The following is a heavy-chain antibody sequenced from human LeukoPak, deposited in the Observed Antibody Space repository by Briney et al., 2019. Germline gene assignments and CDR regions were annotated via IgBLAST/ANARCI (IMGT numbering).Heavy chain of an antibody. J-gene: IGHJ4*02. D-gene: IGHD3-10*01. CDR3: TRGYGSFDN. CDR2: ISHDGNEK. CDR1: GFTFISYD. V-gene: IGHV3-30*03. Sequence: GGSLRLSCAASGFTFISYDMHWVRQAPGKGLEWVAIISHDGNEKYYADSVKGRFTISRDNSKNTLYLQMNSLIAEDTAVYYCTRGYGSFDNWGQGTLVIVSS.